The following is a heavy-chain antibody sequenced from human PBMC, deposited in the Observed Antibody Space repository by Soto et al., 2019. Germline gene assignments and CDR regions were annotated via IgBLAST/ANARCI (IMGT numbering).Heavy chain of an antibody. Sequence: SETLSLTCSVSGGSMSKFYWSWIRKTAGKGLEWMGRVYATGTSDYNPSLRGGIAMSVDISKKTFSLRLRSVTAADTGVYYCVRHGSKTPRDCFDPWGQGILVTVSS. CDR1: GGSMSKFY. J-gene: IGHJ5*02. CDR2: VYATGTS. D-gene: IGHD2-15*01. CDR3: VRHGSKTPRDCFDP. V-gene: IGHV4-4*07.